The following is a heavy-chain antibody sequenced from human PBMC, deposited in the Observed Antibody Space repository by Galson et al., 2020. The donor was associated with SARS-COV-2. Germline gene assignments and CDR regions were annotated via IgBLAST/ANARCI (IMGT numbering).Heavy chain of an antibody. D-gene: IGHD1-26*01. Sequence: GGSLRLSCAASGFTFSDYNMNWIRQAPGWGLEWVASISTFSSHIYYADSVKGRFTVSRDNAKNSLYLQVNSLRGEDTAVYYCARDTVGASPHHYGMNVWGQGTTVTVSS. CDR2: ISTFSSHI. J-gene: IGHJ6*02. V-gene: IGHV3-21*01. CDR3: ARDTVGASPHHYGMNV. CDR1: GFTFSDYN.